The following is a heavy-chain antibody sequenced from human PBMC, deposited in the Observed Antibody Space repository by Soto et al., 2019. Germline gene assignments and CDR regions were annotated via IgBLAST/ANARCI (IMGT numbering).Heavy chain of an antibody. J-gene: IGHJ5*01. CDR3: ARGFSTDFDW. V-gene: IGHV4-31*03. CDR2: IYYSGTA. Sequence: SETLSLTCNVSGDSISSGRFYWSWIRQHPEKGLEWIGYIYYSGTAQYSPSFKSRITMSVDTSKSQFSLKMTSLTAADTAIYYCARGFSTDFDW. D-gene: IGHD3-3*01. CDR1: GDSISSGRFY.